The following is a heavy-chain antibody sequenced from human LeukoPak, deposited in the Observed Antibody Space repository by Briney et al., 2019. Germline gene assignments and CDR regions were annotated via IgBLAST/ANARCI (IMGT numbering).Heavy chain of an antibody. J-gene: IGHJ4*02. V-gene: IGHV1-2*02. Sequence: APVKVSCKASGYTFTDYYIHWVRQAPGQGLEWMGWINPNSGDTNYAQKFQGRVTMTRDTSISTAYMELSRLRSDDTAVYYCARETVPAIAAPRGLNYWGQGTLVTVSS. CDR1: GYTFTDYY. D-gene: IGHD6-13*01. CDR3: ARETVPAIAAPRGLNY. CDR2: INPNSGDT.